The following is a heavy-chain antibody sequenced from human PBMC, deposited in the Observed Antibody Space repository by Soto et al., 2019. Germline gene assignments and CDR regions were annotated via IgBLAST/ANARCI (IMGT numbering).Heavy chain of an antibody. D-gene: IGHD3-3*01. CDR2: INHSGST. CDR3: ARVTIFRHIDY. J-gene: IGHJ4*02. Sequence: SETLSLTCAVYGGSFSGYYWSWIRQPPGKGLEWIGEINHSGSTNYNPSLKSRVTISVDTSKNQFSLKLSSVTAADTAVYYCARVTIFRHIDYWGQGTPVTVSS. CDR1: GGSFSGYY. V-gene: IGHV4-34*01.